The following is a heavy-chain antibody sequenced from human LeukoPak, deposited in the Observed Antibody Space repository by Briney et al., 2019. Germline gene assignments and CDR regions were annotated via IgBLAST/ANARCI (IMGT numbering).Heavy chain of an antibody. D-gene: IGHD6-6*01. CDR1: GFTFSNYY. J-gene: IGHJ4*02. V-gene: IGHV3-11*04. CDR2: IGSSGDTI. Sequence: GGSLRLSCAASGFTFSNYYMSWIRRAPGKGLEWVSYIGSSGDTIYYGDSVKGRFTISRDNAKNSLYLQMSSLRAEDTAVYYCARGKSSLGYWGQGTLVTVSS. CDR3: ARGKSSLGY.